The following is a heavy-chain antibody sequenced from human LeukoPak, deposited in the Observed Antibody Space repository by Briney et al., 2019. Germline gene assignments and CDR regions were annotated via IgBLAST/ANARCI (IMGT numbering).Heavy chain of an antibody. CDR3: ARGGVITFGGVIVLLHY. J-gene: IGHJ4*02. V-gene: IGHV1-2*02. Sequence: ASVKVSCKASGYTFTGYYMHWVRQAPGQGLEWMGWINPNSGGTNYAQKFQGRVTMTRDTSISTAYMELSRLRSDDTAVYYCARGGVITFGGVIVLLHYWGQGTLVTVSS. D-gene: IGHD3-16*02. CDR1: GYTFTGYY. CDR2: INPNSGGT.